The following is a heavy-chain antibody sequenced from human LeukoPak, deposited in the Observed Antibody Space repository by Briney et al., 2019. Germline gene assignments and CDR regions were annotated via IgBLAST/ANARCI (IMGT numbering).Heavy chain of an antibody. CDR1: GFSVSSNY. Sequence: GGSQRLSCAASGFSVSSNYVNWVRQAPGKGLEWVSAIYSGGSTYYADSVKGRFTISRDNSKNTLFLQMSGLRAEDTAVYYCARSGSGRYYGWFDPWGQGTLVTVSS. V-gene: IGHV3-66*01. CDR3: ARSGSGRYYGWFDP. J-gene: IGHJ5*02. D-gene: IGHD3-10*01. CDR2: IYSGGST.